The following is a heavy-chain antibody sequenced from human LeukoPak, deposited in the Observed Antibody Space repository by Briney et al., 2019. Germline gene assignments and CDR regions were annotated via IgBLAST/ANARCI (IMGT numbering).Heavy chain of an antibody. Sequence: PGGSLRLSCAASGFTFNRYSMNWVRQAPGQGLEFVSSISTSSSAIDYADSVRGRFTISRDNAKNSLYLEMNSLRAEDTAVYYCAKDTTMIDPYGMDVWGQGTTVTVSS. D-gene: IGHD3-22*01. CDR3: AKDTTMIDPYGMDV. CDR2: ISTSSSAI. V-gene: IGHV3-21*01. CDR1: GFTFNRYS. J-gene: IGHJ6*02.